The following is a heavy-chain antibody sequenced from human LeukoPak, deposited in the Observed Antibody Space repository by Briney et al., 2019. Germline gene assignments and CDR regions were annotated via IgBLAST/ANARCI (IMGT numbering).Heavy chain of an antibody. CDR2: TIPIFGTA. CDR3: ATPLRNSPALRAFDI. D-gene: IGHD2-15*01. Sequence: SVKVSCKASGGTFSSYAISWVRQAPGQGLEWMGGTIPIFGTANYAQKFQGRVTITTDESTSTAYMELSSLRSEDTAVYHCATPLRNSPALRAFDIWGQGTMVTVSS. V-gene: IGHV1-69*05. CDR1: GGTFSSYA. J-gene: IGHJ3*02.